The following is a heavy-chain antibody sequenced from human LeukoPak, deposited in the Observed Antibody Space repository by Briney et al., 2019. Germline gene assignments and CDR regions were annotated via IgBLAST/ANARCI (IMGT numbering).Heavy chain of an antibody. D-gene: IGHD1-26*01. CDR3: ARGGSGSPFDY. V-gene: IGHV3-74*01. CDR1: GFTFSSYW. J-gene: IGHJ4*02. Sequence: GGSLRLSCAASGFTFSSYWMHWVRQAPGKGLVWVSRINTDGSSTSYADSVKGRFTISRDNAKNSLYLQMNSLRAEDTAVYYCARGGSGSPFDYWGQGTLVTVSS. CDR2: INTDGSST.